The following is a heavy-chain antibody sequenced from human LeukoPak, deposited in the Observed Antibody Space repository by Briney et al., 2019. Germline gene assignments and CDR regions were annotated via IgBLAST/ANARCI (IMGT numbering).Heavy chain of an antibody. Sequence: SGTLSLTCGVSGGSISNTNWWTWVRQPPGKGLEWIGEVNLQGSTNYNPSLKSRVTISVDTSKNQFSLKLSSVTAADTAVYYCARGGHSSGWYNGVDYWGQGTLVTVSS. CDR2: VNLQGST. J-gene: IGHJ4*02. CDR1: GGSISNTNW. CDR3: ARGGHSSGWYNGVDY. V-gene: IGHV4-4*02. D-gene: IGHD6-19*01.